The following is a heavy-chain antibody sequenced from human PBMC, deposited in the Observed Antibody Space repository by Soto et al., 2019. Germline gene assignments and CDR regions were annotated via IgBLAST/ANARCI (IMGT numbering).Heavy chain of an antibody. V-gene: IGHV3-23*01. J-gene: IGHJ4*02. CDR3: AKRTSGWYFDY. CDR1: GFTFSSYA. D-gene: IGHD6-19*01. CDR2: ISGSGDST. Sequence: EVQLLESGGGLVQPGGSLRLFSAASGFTFSSYAMSWVRQAPGKGLEWVSVISGSGDSTYYADSVKGRFTISRDNSKNTLYLQMNSLRAEDTAVYYCAKRTSGWYFDYWGQGTLVTVSS.